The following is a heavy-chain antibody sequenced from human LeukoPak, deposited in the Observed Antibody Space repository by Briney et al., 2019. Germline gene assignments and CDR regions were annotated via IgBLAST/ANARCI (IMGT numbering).Heavy chain of an antibody. V-gene: IGHV3-48*03. D-gene: IGHD6-6*01. CDR2: ISSSGSTI. CDR1: GFTFSSYE. Sequence: GGSLRLSWAASGFTFSSYEMNWVRQAPGKGLEWVSYISSSGSTIYYADSVKGRFTISRDNAKNSLYLQMNSLRAEDTAVYYCARSREALDYWGQGTLVTVSS. CDR3: ARSREALDY. J-gene: IGHJ4*02.